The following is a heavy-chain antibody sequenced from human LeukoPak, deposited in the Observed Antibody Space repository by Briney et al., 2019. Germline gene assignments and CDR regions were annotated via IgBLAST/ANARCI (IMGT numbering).Heavy chain of an antibody. D-gene: IGHD2-2*01. CDR3: ARQRRYCSSTSCYAFDY. CDR1: GGSISSGSYY. J-gene: IGHJ4*02. CDR2: TYYSGST. Sequence: SSETLSLTCTVSGGSISSGSYYWGWIRQPPGKGLEWIGSTYYSGSTYYNPSLKSRVTISVDTSKNQFSLKLSSVTAADTAVYYCARQRRYCSSTSCYAFDYWGQGTLVTVSS. V-gene: IGHV4-39*01.